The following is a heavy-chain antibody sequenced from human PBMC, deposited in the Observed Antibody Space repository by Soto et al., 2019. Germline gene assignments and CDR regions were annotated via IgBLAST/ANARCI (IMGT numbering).Heavy chain of an antibody. J-gene: IGHJ4*02. Sequence: QVQLQESGPGLVKPSETLSLTCTVSGGSVTSGNYYWGWIRQPPGKGLEWVAYMFVSGSINYCSPSLKSRVTTSVDTSKDQFSLRLSSVTAADTAVYYCARGRLDYFDSWGQGTLVTVSS. CDR3: ARGRLDYFDS. CDR1: GGSVTSGNYY. D-gene: IGHD3-9*01. V-gene: IGHV4-61*01. CDR2: MFVSGSI.